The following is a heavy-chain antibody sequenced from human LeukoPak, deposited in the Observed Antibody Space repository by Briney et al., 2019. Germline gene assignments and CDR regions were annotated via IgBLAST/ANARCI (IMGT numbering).Heavy chain of an antibody. V-gene: IGHV3-11*01. D-gene: IGHD2-15*01. Sequence: PGGSLRLSCAASGFTFSDYYMSWIRQAPGKGLEWVSYISSSGSTIYYADSVKGRFTISRDNAKNSLYLQMNSLRAEDTAVYYCARGPEGYCSGGSCYRYYYYYGMDVWGQGTTATVSS. CDR1: GFTFSDYY. J-gene: IGHJ6*02. CDR3: ARGPEGYCSGGSCYRYYYYYGMDV. CDR2: ISSSGSTI.